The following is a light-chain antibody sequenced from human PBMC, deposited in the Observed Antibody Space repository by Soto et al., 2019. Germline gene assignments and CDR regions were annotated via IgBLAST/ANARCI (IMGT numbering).Light chain of an antibody. CDR3: QSSDSSLSGWV. V-gene: IGLV1-40*01. J-gene: IGLJ3*02. CDR1: SSNIGAGYD. CDR2: GNS. Sequence: QSVLTQPPSVSGAPGQRVTISCTGSSSNIGAGYDVHWYQQLPGTAPKLLIYGNSNRPSGVPDRFSGSKSGTSASLAITGLQAADEAAYSCQSSDSSLSGWVFGGGTKLTVL.